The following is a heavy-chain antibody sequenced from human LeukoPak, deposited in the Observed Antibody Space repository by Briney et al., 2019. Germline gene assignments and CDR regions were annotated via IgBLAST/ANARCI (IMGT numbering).Heavy chain of an antibody. V-gene: IGHV3-7*01. CDR2: IKKDGSEK. Sequence: GGSLRLSCAASGFTFSSYWMSWVRQAPGKGLEWAANIKKDGSEKYYMDSVKGRFTISRDNAKNSLYLQMNSLRAEDTAVYYCARDKYRGYSGYDPEPLDYWGQGTLVTVSS. CDR1: GFTFSSYW. D-gene: IGHD5-12*01. J-gene: IGHJ4*02. CDR3: ARDKYRGYSGYDPEPLDY.